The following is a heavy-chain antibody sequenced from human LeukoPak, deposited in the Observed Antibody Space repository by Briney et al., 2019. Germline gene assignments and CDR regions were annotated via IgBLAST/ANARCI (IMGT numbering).Heavy chain of an antibody. CDR3: ARDPRNYEGSGFDY. CDR1: GHTFTGYY. Sequence: ASVKVSCKASGHTFTGYYMHWVRQAPGQGLEWMGWINPNSGGTNYAQKFQGRVTMTRDTSISTAYMELSRLRSDDTAVYYCARDPRNYEGSGFDYWGQGTLVTVSS. V-gene: IGHV1-2*02. D-gene: IGHD4-11*01. J-gene: IGHJ4*02. CDR2: INPNSGGT.